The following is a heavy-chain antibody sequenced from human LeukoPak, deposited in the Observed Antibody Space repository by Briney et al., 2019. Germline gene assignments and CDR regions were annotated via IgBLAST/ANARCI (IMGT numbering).Heavy chain of an antibody. J-gene: IGHJ5*02. D-gene: IGHD3-10*01. CDR3: ARHRGWFGEPGGNWFDP. Sequence: PSETLSLTCTVSGGSISSGDYYWGWIRQPPGKGLEWIGSIYYSGSTYYNPSLKSRVTISVDTSKNQFSLKLSSVTAADTAVYYCARHRGWFGEPGGNWFDPWGQGTLVTVSS. CDR2: IYYSGST. V-gene: IGHV4-39*01. CDR1: GGSISSGDYY.